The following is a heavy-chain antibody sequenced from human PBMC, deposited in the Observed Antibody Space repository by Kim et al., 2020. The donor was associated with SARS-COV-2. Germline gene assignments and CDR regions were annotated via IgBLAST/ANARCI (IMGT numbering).Heavy chain of an antibody. V-gene: IGHV1-24*01. Sequence: ASVKVSCKVSGYTLTELSRHWVRQAPGKGLEWMGGFDPEDGETIYARKFQGRVTMTEDTSTDTAYMELSSLRSEDTAVYYCATGPPYCSSTSCQNWFDPWGQGTLVTVSS. CDR2: FDPEDGET. D-gene: IGHD2-2*01. J-gene: IGHJ5*02. CDR1: GYTLTELS. CDR3: ATGPPYCSSTSCQNWFDP.